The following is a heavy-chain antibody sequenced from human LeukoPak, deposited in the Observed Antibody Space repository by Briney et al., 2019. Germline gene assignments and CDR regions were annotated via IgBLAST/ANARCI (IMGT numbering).Heavy chain of an antibody. CDR3: ARGGYSSGWINYYYGMDV. J-gene: IGHJ6*02. Sequence: GASVKVSCKASGYTFTSYDINWVRQATGQGLEWMGWMNPNSGNTGYAQKFQGRVTMTRNTSISTAYMELSSLRSEGTAVYYCARGGYSSGWINYYYGMDVWGQGTTVTVSS. CDR2: MNPNSGNT. V-gene: IGHV1-8*01. CDR1: GYTFTSYD. D-gene: IGHD6-19*01.